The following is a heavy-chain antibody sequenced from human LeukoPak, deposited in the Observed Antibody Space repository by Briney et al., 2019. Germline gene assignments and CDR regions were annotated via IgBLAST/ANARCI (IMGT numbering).Heavy chain of an antibody. J-gene: IGHJ5*02. CDR1: GFTFSSYG. Sequence: GGSLRLSCVASGFTFSSYGMHWVRQAPGKGLEWVAVIWYDGSNKYYADSVKGRFTISRDNSKNTLYLQMNGLRAEDTAVYYCARDRGGDRYSSGDCLDPWGQGTLVTVSS. CDR2: IWYDGSNK. V-gene: IGHV3-33*01. CDR3: ARDRGGDRYSSGDCLDP. D-gene: IGHD2-21*01.